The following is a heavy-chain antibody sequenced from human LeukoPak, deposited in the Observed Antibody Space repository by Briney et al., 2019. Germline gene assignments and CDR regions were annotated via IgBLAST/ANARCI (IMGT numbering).Heavy chain of an antibody. V-gene: IGHV3-23*01. CDR1: GFTFSSYA. CDR3: AKVPLDAELGFGEFMGGVWFDP. Sequence: GGSLRLSCAASGFTFSSYAMSWVRQAPGKGLEWVSAISGSGGSTYYADSVKGRFTVSRDNSKNTLYLQMNSLRAEDTAVYYCAKVPLDAELGFGEFMGGVWFDPWGQGTLVTVSS. CDR2: ISGSGGST. D-gene: IGHD3-10*01. J-gene: IGHJ5*02.